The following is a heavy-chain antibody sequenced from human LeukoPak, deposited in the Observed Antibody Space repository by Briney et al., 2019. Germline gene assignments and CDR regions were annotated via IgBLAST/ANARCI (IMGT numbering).Heavy chain of an antibody. CDR2: ISSSSSYI. J-gene: IGHJ6*02. V-gene: IGHV3-21*01. CDR3: ARETLDYYDSSGYYYHYYYYGMDV. CDR1: GFTFSSYS. D-gene: IGHD3-22*01. Sequence: GGSLRLSCAASGFTFSSYSMNWVRQAPGKGLEWVSSISSSSSYIYYADSVKGRFTISRDNSKNTLYLQMNSLRAEDTAVYYCARETLDYYDSSGYYYHYYYYGMDVWGQGTTVTVSS.